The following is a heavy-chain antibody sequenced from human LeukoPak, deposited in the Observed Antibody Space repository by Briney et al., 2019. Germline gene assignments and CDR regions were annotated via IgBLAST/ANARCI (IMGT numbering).Heavy chain of an antibody. CDR3: ARGEEQWLAPAEYFQH. J-gene: IGHJ1*01. CDR2: IWYDGSNK. Sequence: GRSLRLSCAASGFTFSSYGMHWVCQAPGKGLEWVAVIWYDGSNKYYADSVKGRFTISRDNSKNTLYLQMNSLRAEDTAVYYCARGEEQWLAPAEYFQHWGQGTLVTVSS. CDR1: GFTFSSYG. D-gene: IGHD6-19*01. V-gene: IGHV3-33*01.